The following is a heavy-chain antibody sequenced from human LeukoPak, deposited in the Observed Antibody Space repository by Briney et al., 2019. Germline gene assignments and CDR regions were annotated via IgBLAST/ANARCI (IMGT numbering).Heavy chain of an antibody. V-gene: IGHV4-34*01. Sequence: PSETLSLTCAVYGGSFSGYCWSWIRQPPGKGLEWIGEINHSGSTNYNPSLKSRVTISVDTSKNQFSLKLSSVTAADTAVYYCATHTVTNYYYYYMDVWGKGTTVTVSS. CDR3: ATHTVTNYYYYYMDV. CDR1: GGSFSGYC. J-gene: IGHJ6*03. CDR2: INHSGST. D-gene: IGHD4-17*01.